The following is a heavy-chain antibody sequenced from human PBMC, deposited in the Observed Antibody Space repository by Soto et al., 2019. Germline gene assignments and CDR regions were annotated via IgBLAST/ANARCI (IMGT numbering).Heavy chain of an antibody. J-gene: IGHJ3*02. CDR1: GGTFSSYT. CDR3: ASFLQYSHDAFDI. Sequence: GGSVEVSCKASGGTFSSYTISWVRQAPGQGLEWMGRIIPILGIANYAQKFQGRVTITADKSTSTAYMELSSLRSEDTAVYYCASFLQYSHDAFDIWGQGTMVTVSS. V-gene: IGHV1-69*02. CDR2: IIPILGIA. D-gene: IGHD5-18*01.